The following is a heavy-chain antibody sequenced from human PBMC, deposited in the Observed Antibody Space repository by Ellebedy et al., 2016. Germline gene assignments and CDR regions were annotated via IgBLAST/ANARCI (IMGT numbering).Heavy chain of an antibody. Sequence: ASVKVSXKASRYTFTSYDINWVRQATGQGLEWMGWMNPNSGNTGYAQKFQGRVTMTRNTSISTAYMELSSLRSEDTAVYYCARVGYCSSTSCYTLDPWGQGTLVTVSS. J-gene: IGHJ5*02. D-gene: IGHD2-2*02. CDR2: MNPNSGNT. CDR1: RYTFTSYD. V-gene: IGHV1-8*01. CDR3: ARVGYCSSTSCYTLDP.